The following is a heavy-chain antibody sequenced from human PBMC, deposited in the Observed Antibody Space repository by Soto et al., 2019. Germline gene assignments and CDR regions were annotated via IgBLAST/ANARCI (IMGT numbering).Heavy chain of an antibody. CDR2: IDSDGTTT. Sequence: GGSLRLSCAASGFTFFRSWMHWVRQAPGKGLVWVSRIDSDGTTTTYADSVKGRFTISRDNAKNTLYLQMNSLRAEDTAVYYCESSLGPNWFDPWGQGALVTVSS. D-gene: IGHD1-26*01. CDR3: ESSLGPNWFDP. CDR1: GFTFFRSW. V-gene: IGHV3-74*01. J-gene: IGHJ5*02.